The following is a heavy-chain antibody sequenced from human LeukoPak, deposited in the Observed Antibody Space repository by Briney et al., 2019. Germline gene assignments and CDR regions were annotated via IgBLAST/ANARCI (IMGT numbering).Heavy chain of an antibody. CDR2: IYTSGST. CDR3: ARALRGYCSGGSCFLAFDI. CDR1: GGSISSYY. Sequence: KPSETLSLTCTVSGGSISSYYWSWIRQPAGKGLEWIGRIYTSGSTNYNPSLKSRVTMSVDTSKNQSSLKLSSVTAADTAVYYCARALRGYCSGGSCFLAFDIWGQGTMVTVSS. V-gene: IGHV4-4*07. J-gene: IGHJ3*02. D-gene: IGHD2-15*01.